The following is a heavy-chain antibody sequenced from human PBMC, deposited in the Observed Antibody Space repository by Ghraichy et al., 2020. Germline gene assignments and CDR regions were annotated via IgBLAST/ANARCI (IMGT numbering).Heavy chain of an antibody. D-gene: IGHD6-13*01. V-gene: IGHV3-7*01. Sequence: GGSLRLSCAASGFTFTSYWMTWVRQAPGKGLDWVANIKQDGSEKFYVDSVKGRFTISRDNAKNSLYLQMNSLRVEDTAVYYCARGGRIATAGKTSYYGMDVWGQGTTVTVSS. CDR2: IKQDGSEK. CDR1: GFTFTSYW. J-gene: IGHJ6*02. CDR3: ARGGRIATAGKTSYYGMDV.